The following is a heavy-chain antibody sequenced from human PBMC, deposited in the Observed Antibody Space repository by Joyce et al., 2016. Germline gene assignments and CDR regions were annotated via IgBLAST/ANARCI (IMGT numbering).Heavy chain of an antibody. CDR1: TFTFSSYW. D-gene: IGHD3-10*01. CDR3: ARSYYYSSGNYYNVGAFDI. Sequence: EVQLVESGGGLVQPGGSLRLSCAASTFTFSSYWMHWVRQAPGKGLVWVSRLNSDGSSATYADSVKGRFTISRDNAKNTLYLQMNSLRAEDTAVYYCARSYYYSSGNYYNVGAFDIWGQGTMVTVSS. CDR2: LNSDGSSA. V-gene: IGHV3-74*01. J-gene: IGHJ3*02.